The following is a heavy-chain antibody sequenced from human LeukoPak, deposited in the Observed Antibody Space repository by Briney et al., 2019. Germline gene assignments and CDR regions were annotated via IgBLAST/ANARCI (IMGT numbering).Heavy chain of an antibody. J-gene: IGHJ6*02. D-gene: IGHD2-21*02. CDR2: IYYSGST. CDR3: ARDYGLLRRDRYYYYGMDV. Sequence: SETLSLTCTVSGGSISSYYWSWIRQPPGKGLEWIGYIYYSGSTNYNPSLKSRVTISVDTSKNQFSLKLSSVTAADTAVYYCARDYGLLRRDRYYYYGMDVWGQGTTVTVSS. V-gene: IGHV4-59*01. CDR1: GGSISSYY.